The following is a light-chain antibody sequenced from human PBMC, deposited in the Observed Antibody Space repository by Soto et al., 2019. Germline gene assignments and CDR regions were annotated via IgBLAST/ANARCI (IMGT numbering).Light chain of an antibody. J-gene: IGKJ2*01. CDR1: QSIRYY. CDR2: AAS. V-gene: IGKV1-39*01. CDR3: QQSYSTPQNT. Sequence: DIQMTQSPSSLSASVGDRVTITCRASQSIRYYLNWYQQKPGKAPKRLIYAASSLQSGVPSRFSGSGSGTDFTLTISSLQPEDFATYYCQQSYSTPQNTFGQGTKLEIK.